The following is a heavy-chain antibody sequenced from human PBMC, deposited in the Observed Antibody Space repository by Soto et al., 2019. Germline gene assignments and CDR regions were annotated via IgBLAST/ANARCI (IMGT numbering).Heavy chain of an antibody. Sequence: SETLSLTCTVSGGSISSYYWSWIRQPPGKGLEWIGYIYYSGSTSYNPSLKSRVTISVDTSKNQFSLKLNSVTAADTAVYYCARDLWGYCGTDCYPLDVWGQGTTVTVSS. CDR1: GGSISSYY. V-gene: IGHV4-59*01. CDR3: ARDLWGYCGTDCYPLDV. J-gene: IGHJ6*02. CDR2: IYYSGST. D-gene: IGHD2-21*02.